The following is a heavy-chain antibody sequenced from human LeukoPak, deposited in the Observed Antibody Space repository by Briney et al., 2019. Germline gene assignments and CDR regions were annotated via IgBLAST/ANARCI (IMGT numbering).Heavy chain of an antibody. CDR2: IYHSGST. CDR1: GGSISSYY. Sequence: SETLSLTCTVSGGSISSYYWSWIRQPPGKGLEWIGYIYHSGSTYYNPSLKSRVTISVDRSKNQFSLKLSSVTAADTAVYYCARGGIMRSPPDYWGQGTLVTVSS. D-gene: IGHD3-16*01. CDR3: ARGGIMRSPPDY. J-gene: IGHJ4*02. V-gene: IGHV4-59*12.